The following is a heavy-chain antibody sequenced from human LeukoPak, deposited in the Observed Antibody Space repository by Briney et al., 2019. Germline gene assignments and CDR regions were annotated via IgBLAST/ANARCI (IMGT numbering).Heavy chain of an antibody. CDR2: ISGSGDTT. CDR1: GFTFSSYA. Sequence: GGSLRLSCAASGFTFSSYAMSWVRQAPGKGLEWVSTISGSGDTTYYADSVKGRFTFSRDNSKNTLYLQMNSLRVEDTAVYYCAKSKGSSSGAFDIWGQGTMVTVSS. V-gene: IGHV3-23*01. CDR3: AKSKGSSSGAFDI. D-gene: IGHD2-2*01. J-gene: IGHJ3*02.